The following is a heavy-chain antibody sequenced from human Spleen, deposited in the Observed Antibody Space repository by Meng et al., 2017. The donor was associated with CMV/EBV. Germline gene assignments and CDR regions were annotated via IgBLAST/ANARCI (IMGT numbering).Heavy chain of an antibody. D-gene: IGHD3-10*01. CDR3: ARDPRNYGTENYRRDYFDY. V-gene: IGHV3-30*04. CDR2: ISYDGSDK. Sequence: GGSLRLSCAASGFTLSSYAMHWVRQAPGKGLEWVAVISYDGSDKYYADSVKGRFTISRDNSKNTLYLQMNSLRAEDTAVYYCARDPRNYGTENYRRDYFDYWGQGTLVTVSS. CDR1: GFTLSSYA. J-gene: IGHJ4*02.